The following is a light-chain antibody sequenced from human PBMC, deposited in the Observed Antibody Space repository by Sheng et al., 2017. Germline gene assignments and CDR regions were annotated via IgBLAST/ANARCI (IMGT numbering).Light chain of an antibody. CDR3: QQYDNWPLT. Sequence: EIVMTQSPATLSVSPGEGATLSCRASQSVSSSLAWYQQKPGQAPRLLLYGASTRATGIPARFSGSGSGTEFTLTIRSLQSEDSAVYYCQQYDNWPLTLGQGTKLDIK. J-gene: IGKJ2*01. CDR1: QSVSSS. V-gene: IGKV3-15*01. CDR2: GAS.